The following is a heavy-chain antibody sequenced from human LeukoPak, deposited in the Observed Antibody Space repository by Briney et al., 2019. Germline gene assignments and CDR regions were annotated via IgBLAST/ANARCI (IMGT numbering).Heavy chain of an antibody. Sequence: GRSLRLSCAASGFTFSSYGMHWVRQAPGKGLEWVAVIWYDGSNKYYADSVKGRFTISRDNSKNTLYLQMNSLRAEDTAVYYCAKGTAYYDFWSGYYGFDYWGQGTLVTVSS. J-gene: IGHJ4*02. D-gene: IGHD3-3*01. CDR3: AKGTAYYDFWSGYYGFDY. CDR2: IWYDGSNK. V-gene: IGHV3-33*06. CDR1: GFTFSSYG.